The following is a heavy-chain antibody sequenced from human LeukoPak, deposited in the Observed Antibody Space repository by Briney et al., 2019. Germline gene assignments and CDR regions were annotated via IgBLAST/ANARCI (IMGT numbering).Heavy chain of an antibody. V-gene: IGHV3-53*01. Sequence: GGSLRLSCAASGFSFSTYSMNWVRQAPGKGLEWVSFIYSDNTHYSDSVKGRFTISRDNSKNTLYLQMNSLRAEDTAVYYCARRAGAYSHPYDYWGQGTLVTVSS. CDR1: GFSFSTYS. J-gene: IGHJ4*02. CDR3: ARRAGAYSHPYDY. CDR2: IYSDNT. D-gene: IGHD4/OR15-4a*01.